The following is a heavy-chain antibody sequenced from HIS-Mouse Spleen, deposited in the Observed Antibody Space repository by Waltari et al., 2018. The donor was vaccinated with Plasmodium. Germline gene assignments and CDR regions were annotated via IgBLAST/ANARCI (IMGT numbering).Heavy chain of an antibody. D-gene: IGHD1-7*01. CDR2: IYYRGAI. J-gene: IGHJ4*02. Sequence: QLQLQESGPGLVKPSETLSLTCTVSGGSISSSSYYCGCIVQPPGKGLEWIGSIYYRGAIYSKPARKSRVTISVDTSKNQFSLKLSSVTAADTAVYYCARDRITGTSYFDYWGQGTLVTVSS. CDR1: GGSISSSSYY. V-gene: IGHV4-39*07. CDR3: ARDRITGTSYFDY.